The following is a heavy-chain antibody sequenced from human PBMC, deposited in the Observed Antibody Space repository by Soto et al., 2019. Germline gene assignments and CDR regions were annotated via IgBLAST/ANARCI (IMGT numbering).Heavy chain of an antibody. V-gene: IGHV3-30*18. CDR3: AKDLITMVRGALPYYYYGMDV. CDR1: GFTFSSYG. J-gene: IGHJ6*02. D-gene: IGHD3-10*01. CDR2: ISYDGSNK. Sequence: ESGGGVVQPGRSLRLSCAASGFTFSSYGMHWVRQAPGKGLEWVAVISYDGSNKYYADSVKGRFTISRDNSKNTLYLQMNSLRAEDTAVYYCAKDLITMVRGALPYYYYGMDVWGQGTTVTVSS.